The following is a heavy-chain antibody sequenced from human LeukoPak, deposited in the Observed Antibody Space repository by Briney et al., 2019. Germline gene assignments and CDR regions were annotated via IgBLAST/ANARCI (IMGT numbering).Heavy chain of an antibody. Sequence: GSLRLSCAASGFTFSSYSMNWVRQAPGKGLEWVSSISSSSSYIYYADSVKGRFTISRDNAKNSLYLQMNSLRAEDTAVYYCARDDVGYCSSTSCYKGPPFDIWGQGTMVTVSS. V-gene: IGHV3-21*01. J-gene: IGHJ3*02. CDR1: GFTFSSYS. CDR2: ISSSSSYI. CDR3: ARDDVGYCSSTSCYKGPPFDI. D-gene: IGHD2-2*02.